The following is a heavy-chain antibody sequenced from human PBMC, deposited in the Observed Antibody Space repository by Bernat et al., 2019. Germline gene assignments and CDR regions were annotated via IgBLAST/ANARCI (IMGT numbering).Heavy chain of an antibody. Sequence: QVQVVESGGGVVQPGRSLRLSCVISRFIFSNSPMHWVRQAPGKGLEWVAVISSDGSSKYYAESVKGRFTISRDNSKNTLYLQMNSLRAEDTAVYYCARSPIAVAGTIYYYYMDVWGKGTTVTVSS. CDR2: ISSDGSSK. J-gene: IGHJ6*03. V-gene: IGHV3-30-3*01. D-gene: IGHD6-19*01. CDR1: RFIFSNSP. CDR3: ARSPIAVAGTIYYYYMDV.